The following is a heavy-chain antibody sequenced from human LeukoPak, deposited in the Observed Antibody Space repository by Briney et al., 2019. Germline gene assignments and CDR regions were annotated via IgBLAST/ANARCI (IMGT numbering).Heavy chain of an antibody. CDR2: VYYSGST. CDR3: VRDRHWTNDWVFDY. J-gene: IGHJ4*02. CDR1: GASISSGIYY. V-gene: IGHV4-61*10. D-gene: IGHD1/OR15-1a*01. Sequence: SETLSLTCTVSGASISSGIYYWTWIRQPAGKGLEWIGYVYYSGSTDYNPSLKSRVTISVDTSKNQFSLKLSSVTAADTAVYYCVRDRHWTNDWVFDYWGQGTLVTVSS.